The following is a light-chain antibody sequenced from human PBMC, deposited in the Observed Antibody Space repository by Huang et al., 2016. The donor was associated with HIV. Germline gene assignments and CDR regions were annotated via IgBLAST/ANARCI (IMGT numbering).Light chain of an antibody. CDR2: LNS. CDR3: MQALQTPRT. J-gene: IGKJ5*01. CDR1: QSLLHTNGYYY. Sequence: IVMTQSPLSLPVTPGEPASISCRSSQSLLHTNGYYYVDWYLQKPGQSPQLLIYLNSNRASGVPDRFSGGGSVIDFTLKISSVEAEDVGIYYCMQALQTPRTFGQRTRLEIK. V-gene: IGKV2-28*01.